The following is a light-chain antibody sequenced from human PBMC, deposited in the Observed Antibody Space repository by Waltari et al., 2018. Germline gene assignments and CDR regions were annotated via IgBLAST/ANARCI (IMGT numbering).Light chain of an antibody. J-gene: IGLJ1*01. CDR2: DVT. CDR1: TRAVGDFNH. Sequence: QSVLTQPAPVPESPGRSTTIPCTGTTRAVGDFNHVPWYQQQPDKAPKLLIYDVTIRPSGVPDRFSGTKSGHTASLTISGLQVDDEADYYCSSDTTSGSYVFASGTKVTVL. V-gene: IGLV2-14*03. CDR3: SSDTTSGSYV.